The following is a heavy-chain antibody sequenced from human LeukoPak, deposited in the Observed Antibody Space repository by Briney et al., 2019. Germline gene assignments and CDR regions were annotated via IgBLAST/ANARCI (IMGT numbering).Heavy chain of an antibody. J-gene: IGHJ5*02. Sequence: GASVKVSCKASGYTFTSYDINWVRQAAGQGLEWMGWMNPNSGNTGYAQKFQGRVTMTRDTSVTTAYMELSSLRSEDTAVYYCATDYPGITARINWFDPWGQGTLVTVSS. CDR1: GYTFTSYD. D-gene: IGHD1-20*01. CDR2: MNPNSGNT. CDR3: ATDYPGITARINWFDP. V-gene: IGHV1-8*01.